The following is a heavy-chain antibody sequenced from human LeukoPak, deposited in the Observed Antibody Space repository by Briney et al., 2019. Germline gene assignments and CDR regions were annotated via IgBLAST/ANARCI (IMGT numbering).Heavy chain of an antibody. CDR3: AGDHSPQHGGNCYDAFDI. V-gene: IGHV3-7*01. CDR1: GFAFSTYW. D-gene: IGHD2-21*02. CDR2: IKQDGSLK. Sequence: GGSLRDSCAASGFAFSTYWMTWVRQAPGKGLEWVANIKQDGSLKYYVDSVKGRFTISRDNAKNSLYLKMNSLRAEDSAVYYCAGDHSPQHGGNCYDAFDIWGQGTMVTVSS. J-gene: IGHJ3*02.